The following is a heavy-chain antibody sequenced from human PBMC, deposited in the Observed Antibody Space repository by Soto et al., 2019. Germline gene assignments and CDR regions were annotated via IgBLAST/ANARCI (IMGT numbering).Heavy chain of an antibody. CDR2: ISSSSSTI. CDR3: ARDRRDYYDSSGYPTYFDY. D-gene: IGHD3-22*01. J-gene: IGHJ4*02. CDR1: GFTFSSYS. V-gene: IGHV3-48*02. Sequence: PGGSLRLSCAASGFTFSSYSMNWVRQAPGKGLEWVSYISSSSSTIYYADSVKGRFTISRDNAKNSLYLQMNSLRDEDTAVYYCARDRRDYYDSSGYPTYFDYWGQGTLVTVSS.